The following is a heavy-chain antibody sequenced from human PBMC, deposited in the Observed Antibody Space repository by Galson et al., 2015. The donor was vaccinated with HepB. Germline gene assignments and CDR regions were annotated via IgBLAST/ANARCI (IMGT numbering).Heavy chain of an antibody. CDR3: ARNTPASGYHGLHY. Sequence: SLRLSCAASGFTFSNYGMHWVRQAPGKGLEWVAYIQYNGFTKYYGDSVTGRFTISRDNSKNTLYLQMHSLRPEDTALYHCARNTPASGYHGLHYGGQGTLVTVSA. CDR2: IQYNGFTK. D-gene: IGHD6-25*01. CDR1: GFTFSNYG. J-gene: IGHJ4*02. V-gene: IGHV3-30*02.